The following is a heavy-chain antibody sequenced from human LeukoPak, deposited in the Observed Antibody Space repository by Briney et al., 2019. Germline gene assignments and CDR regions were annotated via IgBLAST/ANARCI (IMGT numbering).Heavy chain of an antibody. CDR1: GFTVSSNY. Sequence: PGGSLRLSCTASGFTVSSNYMSWVRQAPGKGLEWDSVIYSGGRTSYADSVKGRFTISRDNSKNTLYLQMNSLRAEDTAVYYCARFTHGGDFDYWGQGTLVTVSS. CDR2: IYSGGRT. CDR3: ARFTHGGDFDY. J-gene: IGHJ4*02. V-gene: IGHV3-66*01. D-gene: IGHD2-21*01.